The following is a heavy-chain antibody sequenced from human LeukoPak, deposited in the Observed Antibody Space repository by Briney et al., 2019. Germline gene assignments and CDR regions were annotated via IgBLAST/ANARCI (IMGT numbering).Heavy chain of an antibody. V-gene: IGHV4-39*07. CDR3: ARESWFGELFAAFDI. J-gene: IGHJ3*02. Sequence: SETLSLTCTVSGGSISSSSYYWAWIRQPPGKGLEWIGSIYYTGSTYYNPSLKSRVTISVDTSKNQFSLKLSSVTAADTAVYYCARESWFGELFAAFDIWGQGTMVTVSS. CDR1: GGSISSSSYY. D-gene: IGHD3-10*01. CDR2: IYYTGST.